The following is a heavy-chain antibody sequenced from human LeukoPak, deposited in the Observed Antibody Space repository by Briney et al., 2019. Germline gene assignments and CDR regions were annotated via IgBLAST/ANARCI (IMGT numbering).Heavy chain of an antibody. CDR2: ISYDGSNK. Sequence: PGRSLRLACAACGFTFSSYAMHWVRQAPGKGLEWLAVISYDGSNKYYADSVKGRFTISRDNSKNTLYLQMNSLRAEDTAVYYCARASGSYFPDYWGQGTLVTVSS. CDR3: ARASGSYFPDY. J-gene: IGHJ4*02. D-gene: IGHD1-26*01. V-gene: IGHV3-30-3*01. CDR1: GFTFSSYA.